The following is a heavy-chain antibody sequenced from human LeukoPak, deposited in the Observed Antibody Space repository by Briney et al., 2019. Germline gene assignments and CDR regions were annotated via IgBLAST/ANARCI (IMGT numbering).Heavy chain of an antibody. D-gene: IGHD3-22*01. J-gene: IGHJ4*02. CDR2: IKHNGGEK. CDR1: GFTFTDYF. V-gene: IGHV3-7*01. CDR3: ARDRGWRTSGYYLYHFDY. Sequence: GGSLRLSCVASGFTFTDYFMSWVRQAPGKGLEWVASIKHNGGEKYYVDSVKGRFTISRDNAKNSLYLEMSSLRVEDTAVYYCARDRGWRTSGYYLYHFDYWGQGTLVTVAS.